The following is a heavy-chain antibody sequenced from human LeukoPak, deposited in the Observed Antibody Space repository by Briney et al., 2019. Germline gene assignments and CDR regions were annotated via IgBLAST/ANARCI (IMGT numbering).Heavy chain of an antibody. V-gene: IGHV4-34*01. J-gene: IGHJ4*02. CDR2: INHSGST. Sequence: SETLSLTCAVYGGSFSGYYWSWIRQPPGKGLEWIGEINHSGSTNYNPSLKSRVTISVDTSKNQFSLKLSSVTAADTAVYYCARGAPLLILLTKKPFDYWGQGTLVTVSS. CDR3: ARGAPLLILLTKKPFDY. CDR1: GGSFSGYY. D-gene: IGHD2-21*02.